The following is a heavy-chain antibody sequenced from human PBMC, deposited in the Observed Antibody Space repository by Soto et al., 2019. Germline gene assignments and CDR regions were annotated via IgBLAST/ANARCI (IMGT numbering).Heavy chain of an antibody. CDR2: IKQDGSEK. V-gene: IGHV3-7*01. Sequence: GGSLRLSCAASGFTFSSYWMSWVRQAPGKGLEWVANIKQDGSEKCYVDSVKGRFTISRDNAKNSLYLQMNSLRAEDTAVYYCASLRYFDWLLDYWGQGTLVTVS. D-gene: IGHD3-9*01. CDR1: GFTFSSYW. J-gene: IGHJ4*02. CDR3: ASLRYFDWLLDY.